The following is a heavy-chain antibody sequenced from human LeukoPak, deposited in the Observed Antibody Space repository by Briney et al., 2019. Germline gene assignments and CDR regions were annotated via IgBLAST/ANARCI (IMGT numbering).Heavy chain of an antibody. V-gene: IGHV3-48*03. D-gene: IGHD4-17*01. J-gene: IGHJ6*02. CDR3: ARAGYGDHGPYYYYGMDV. Sequence: GGSLRLSCAASGFTFSSYEMNWVRQAPGKGLEWVSYISSSGSTIYYADSVKGRFTISRDNAKNSLYLQMNSLRAEDTAVYYCARAGYGDHGPYYYYGMDVWGQGTTVTVSS. CDR2: ISSSGSTI. CDR1: GFTFSSYE.